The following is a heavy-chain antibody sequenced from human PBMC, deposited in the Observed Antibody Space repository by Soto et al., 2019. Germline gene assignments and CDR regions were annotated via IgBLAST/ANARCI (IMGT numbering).Heavy chain of an antibody. D-gene: IGHD1-26*01. CDR3: ARGVGSSPPQY. CDR1: GGSVSVYY. Sequence: PSETLSLTCTISGGSVSVYYWRCIRQSTGQGLEWIVYIYASGSPYYNPSLRSRVTISADTSKNQISLKLTSPTAADTAVYYCARGVGSSPPQYWGRGTLVTVSS. CDR2: IYASGSP. V-gene: IGHV4-59*02. J-gene: IGHJ4*02.